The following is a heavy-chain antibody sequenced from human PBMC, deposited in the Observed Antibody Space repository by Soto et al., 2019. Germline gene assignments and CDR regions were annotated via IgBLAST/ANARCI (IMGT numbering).Heavy chain of an antibody. D-gene: IGHD6-19*01. V-gene: IGHV4-30-4*01. J-gene: IGHJ6*02. CDR1: GDSISSGDYY. Sequence: SETLSLTCTVSGDSISSGDYYWSWIRQPPGKGLEWIGYIYYSGSTYYNPSLKSRVTISVDTSKNQFSLKLSSVTAADTAVYYCAREEGSPSTYYYYGVDVWGQGTTVTVSS. CDR2: IYYSGST. CDR3: AREEGSPSTYYYYGVDV.